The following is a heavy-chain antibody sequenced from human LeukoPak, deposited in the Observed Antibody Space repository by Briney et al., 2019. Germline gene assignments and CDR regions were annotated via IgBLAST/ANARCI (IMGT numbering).Heavy chain of an antibody. V-gene: IGHV4-34*01. CDR3: ARAPGIAVAGTDFDLVWFDP. D-gene: IGHD6-19*01. CDR1: GGSFSGYY. J-gene: IGHJ5*02. CDR2: INHSGST. Sequence: PSETLSLTCAVYGGSFSGYYWGWIRQPPGKGLEWIGEINHSGSTNYNPSLKSRVTISVDTSKNQFSLKLSSVTAADTAVYYCARAPGIAVAGTDFDLVWFDPWGQGTLVTVSS.